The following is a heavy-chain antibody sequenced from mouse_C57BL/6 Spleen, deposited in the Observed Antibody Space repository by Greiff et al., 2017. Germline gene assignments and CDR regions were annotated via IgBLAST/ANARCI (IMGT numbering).Heavy chain of an antibody. D-gene: IGHD1-1*01. CDR2: ISSGGDYI. CDR3: TRGGYCGSSLAY. Sequence: EVKLVESGAGLVKPGGSLKLSCAASGFTFSSYAMSWVRQTPEKRLEWVAYISSGGDYIYYADTVKGRFTISRDNARNTLYLQMSSLKSEDTAMYYCTRGGYCGSSLAYWGQGTLVTVSA. CDR1: GFTFSSYA. J-gene: IGHJ3*01. V-gene: IGHV5-9-1*02.